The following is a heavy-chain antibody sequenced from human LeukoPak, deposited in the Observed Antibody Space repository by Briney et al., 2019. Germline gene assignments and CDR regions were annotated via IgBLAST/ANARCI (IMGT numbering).Heavy chain of an antibody. J-gene: IGHJ3*02. CDR3: ARGRVGESLTPRNPCDI. Sequence: GGSLRRSCAASGFTLSHYDMHWVRKPSGNGLERVSALATSSETYYRGSVKGRFTISRDSAKNSLFLQMNSLTAGDAAIYFCARGRVGESLTPRNPCDIWGQGTMVTVSS. D-gene: IGHD3-10*01. CDR1: GFTLSHYD. CDR2: LATSSET. V-gene: IGHV3-13*01.